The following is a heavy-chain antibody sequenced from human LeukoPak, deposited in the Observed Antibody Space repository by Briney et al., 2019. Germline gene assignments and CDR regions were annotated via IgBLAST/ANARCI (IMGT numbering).Heavy chain of an antibody. J-gene: IGHJ4*02. CDR3: ARVYSYGLYYFHY. V-gene: IGHV3-11*01. D-gene: IGHD5-18*01. Sequence: GGSLRLSCAASGFSFSDSYMTWIRQAPGKGLECISYISSGGSTIYYADSVKGRFTISRDNAKNSLYLQMNSLRAEDTAVYYCARVYSYGLYYFHYWGQGTLVTVSS. CDR1: GFSFSDSY. CDR2: ISSGGSTI.